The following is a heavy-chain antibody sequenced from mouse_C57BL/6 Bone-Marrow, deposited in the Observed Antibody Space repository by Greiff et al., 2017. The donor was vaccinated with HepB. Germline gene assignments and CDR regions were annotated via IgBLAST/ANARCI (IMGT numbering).Heavy chain of an antibody. J-gene: IGHJ1*03. CDR2: IDPSDSET. V-gene: IGHV1-52*01. CDR3: ARPQGNWDGYFDV. Sequence: VQLQQPGAELVRPGSSVKLSCKASGYTFTSYCLHWVKQRPIQGLEWIGNIDPSDSETHYNQNFKDKATLTVDKSSSTVYMQLSSLTSEDTAVYDCARPQGNWDGYFDVWGTGTTVTVSS. D-gene: IGHD4-1*01. CDR1: GYTFTSYC.